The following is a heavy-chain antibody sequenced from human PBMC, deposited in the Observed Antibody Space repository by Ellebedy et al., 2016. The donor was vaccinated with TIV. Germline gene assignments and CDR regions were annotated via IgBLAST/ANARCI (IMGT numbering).Heavy chain of an antibody. CDR1: GFTFSKYW. Sequence: PGGSLRLSCAASGFTFSKYWMIWVRQAPGKGPEWVANIKEDGSEKYYVDSVKGRFTISRDNAKNSLYLQMNSRRDEDTAMYYCARDGMRGGDFDYWGRGTLVTVSS. CDR3: ARDGMRGGDFDY. CDR2: IKEDGSEK. V-gene: IGHV3-7*01. J-gene: IGHJ4*02. D-gene: IGHD1-14*01.